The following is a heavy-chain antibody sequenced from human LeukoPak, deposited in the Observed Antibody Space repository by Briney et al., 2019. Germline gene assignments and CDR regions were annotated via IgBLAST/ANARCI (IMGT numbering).Heavy chain of an antibody. CDR1: GFIFSNYA. J-gene: IGHJ4*02. D-gene: IGHD2/OR15-2a*01. CDR3: ARSGLSRFGF. V-gene: IGHV3-23*01. Sequence: GGSLRLSCAASGFIFSNYAMNWVRQAPGKGLQWVSAFSGSGGSTYYADSVKGRFTISRDNSRNTLYLQMNSLRAEDTAVYYCARSGLSRFGFWGQGTLVTVSS. CDR2: FSGSGGST.